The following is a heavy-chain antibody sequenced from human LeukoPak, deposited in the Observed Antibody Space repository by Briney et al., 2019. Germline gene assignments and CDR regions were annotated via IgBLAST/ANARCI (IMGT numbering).Heavy chain of an antibody. Sequence: GGSLRLSCAASGFTFSSYEMNWVRQAPGKGLEWVSYISSSGSTIYYADSVKGRFTISRDNAKNSLYLQMNSLRAEDTSVYYGARYYGSNRPIDYWGQGTLVTVSS. D-gene: IGHD4-23*01. CDR3: ARYYGSNRPIDY. CDR2: ISSSGSTI. CDR1: GFTFSSYE. V-gene: IGHV3-48*03. J-gene: IGHJ4*02.